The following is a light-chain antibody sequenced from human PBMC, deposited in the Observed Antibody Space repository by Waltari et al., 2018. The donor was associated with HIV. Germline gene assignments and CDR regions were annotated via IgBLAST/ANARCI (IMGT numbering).Light chain of an antibody. CDR2: DDS. J-gene: IGLJ2*01. Sequence: SYVLTQPPSVSVAPGQTARITCGGHNIGSKSLHCNQRKPGQAPVLVVYDDSDRPSGIPGRFSGSNSGNTATRTISRVEAGDEADYYCQVWDSSSDHPVVFGGGTKLTVL. V-gene: IGLV3-21*02. CDR3: QVWDSSSDHPVV. CDR1: NIGSKS.